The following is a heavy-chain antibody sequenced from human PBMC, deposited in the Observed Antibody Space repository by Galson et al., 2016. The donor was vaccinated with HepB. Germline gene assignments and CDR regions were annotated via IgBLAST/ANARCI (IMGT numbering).Heavy chain of an antibody. J-gene: IGHJ4*02. V-gene: IGHV4-30-2*01. CDR1: GGSISNGAYS. CDR2: IYHSGSP. CDR3: ARSLGSGVIFDF. Sequence: TLSLTCTVSGGSISNGAYSWSWIRQPPGKGLEYIGYIYHSGSPYYNPSLKSRVTISVDRSKNQFSLKLSSVTSADTAVYYCARSLGSGVIFDFWGQGTLVTVSS. D-gene: IGHD3-10*01.